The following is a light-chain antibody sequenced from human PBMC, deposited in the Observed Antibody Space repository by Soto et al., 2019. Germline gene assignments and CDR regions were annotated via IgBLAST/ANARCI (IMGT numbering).Light chain of an antibody. CDR2: GAS. Sequence: ELALTQSQATLYLSPGESATLSCRASQSVSSYLAWYQQKPGQAPRLLIYGASSRATSIPDRFSGSGSGTDFTLTISRLEPEDFAVYYCQLYGSSSWTCGQATKVDI. V-gene: IGKV3-20*01. CDR1: QSVSSY. J-gene: IGKJ1*01. CDR3: QLYGSSSWT.